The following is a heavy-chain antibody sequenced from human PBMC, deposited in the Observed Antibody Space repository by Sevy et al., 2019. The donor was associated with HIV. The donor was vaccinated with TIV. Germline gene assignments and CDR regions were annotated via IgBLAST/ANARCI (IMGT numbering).Heavy chain of an antibody. CDR3: SRGGYGDYSYDYFDY. Sequence: GGSLRLSCAASGFTFSSYWMSWVRQAPGKGLEWVANIKQDGSEKYYVDSVKGRFTISRDNANNSLYLQMNSLRAEDTAVYYCSRGGYGDYSYDYFDYWGQGTLVTVSS. V-gene: IGHV3-7*01. D-gene: IGHD4-17*01. CDR2: IKQDGSEK. CDR1: GFTFSSYW. J-gene: IGHJ4*02.